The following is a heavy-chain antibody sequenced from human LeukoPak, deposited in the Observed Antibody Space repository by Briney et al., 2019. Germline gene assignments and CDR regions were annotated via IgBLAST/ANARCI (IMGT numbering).Heavy chain of an antibody. D-gene: IGHD3-22*01. CDR3: ARRRGYYYSFPN. J-gene: IGHJ4*02. V-gene: IGHV4-34*01. Sequence: PSETLSLTCAVYGGSFSGYYWSWIRQPPGKRLEWIGEINHSGSTSYNPSLKSRVTISVDTSKNQFSLKLSSVTAADTAVYYCARRRGYYYSFPNWGQGTLVTVSS. CDR2: INHSGST. CDR1: GGSFSGYY.